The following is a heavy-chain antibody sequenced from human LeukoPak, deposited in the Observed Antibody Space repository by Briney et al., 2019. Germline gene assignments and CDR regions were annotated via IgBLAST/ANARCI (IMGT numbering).Heavy chain of an antibody. CDR3: AKDQWPFSYDILTGANAFDI. V-gene: IGHV3-23*01. CDR2: ISGSGGST. Sequence: QPGGSLRLSCAASGFTFSSYAMSWVRQAPRKGLEWVSAISGSGGSTYYADSVKGRFTISRDNSKNTLYLQMNSLRAEDTAVYYCAKDQWPFSYDILTGANAFDIWGQGTMVTVSS. D-gene: IGHD3-9*01. CDR1: GFTFSSYA. J-gene: IGHJ3*02.